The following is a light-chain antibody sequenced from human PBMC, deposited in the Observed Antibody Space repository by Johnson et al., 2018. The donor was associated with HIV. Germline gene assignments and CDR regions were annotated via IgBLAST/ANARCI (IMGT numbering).Light chain of an antibody. CDR3: GRWDDSLSTYV. CDR2: DNT. J-gene: IGLJ1*01. V-gene: IGLV1-51*01. Sequence: SVLTQPPPVSAAPGQKVTISCSGSSSNIGNNYVSWYQQLPGTAPKLLIYDNTKRPSGIPDRFSGSKSGTSATLGITGLQTGDEADYYCGRWDDSLSTYVFGTVTKVTVL. CDR1: SSNIGNNY.